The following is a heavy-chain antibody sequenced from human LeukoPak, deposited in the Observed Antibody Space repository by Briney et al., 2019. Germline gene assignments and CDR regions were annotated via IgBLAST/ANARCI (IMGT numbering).Heavy chain of an antibody. J-gene: IGHJ5*02. V-gene: IGHV3-30*02. D-gene: IGHD2-21*01. Sequence: GGSLRLSCAASGFTLSNYGMHWVRQAPGKGLEWVAFIRYDGSNKYYADSVKGRFTISRDNSKNTLYLQMNSLRAEDTAVYYCAKGGLTYNWFDPWGQGTLVAVSS. CDR3: AKGGLTYNWFDP. CDR2: IRYDGSNK. CDR1: GFTLSNYG.